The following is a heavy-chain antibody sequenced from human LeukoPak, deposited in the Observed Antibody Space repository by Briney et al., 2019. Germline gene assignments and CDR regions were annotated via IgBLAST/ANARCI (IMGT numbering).Heavy chain of an antibody. J-gene: IGHJ5*02. V-gene: IGHV3-48*02. CDR1: GFTFSSYS. D-gene: IGHD5-18*01. Sequence: GGSLRLSCAASGFTFSSYSMNWVRQAPGKGLEWVSYISSSSSTIYYADSVKGRFTISRDNAENSLYLQMNSLRDEDTAVYYCARDNGYSYGPSFDPWGQGTLVTVSS. CDR3: ARDNGYSYGPSFDP. CDR2: ISSSSSTI.